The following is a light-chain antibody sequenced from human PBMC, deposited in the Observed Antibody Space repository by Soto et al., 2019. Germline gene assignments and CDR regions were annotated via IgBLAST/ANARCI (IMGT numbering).Light chain of an antibody. CDR3: QQYYTTPWT. CDR2: WAS. CDR1: RSVLYNVNNMNY. Sequence: DFVMTQSPDSLAVSLGERATINCKSSRSVLYNVNNMNYLAWYQQKPGQPPQLLIYWASIRESGVPDRFSGSGSGTDFALTISSLQAEDVAVYYCQQYYTTPWTFGQGTKVEIK. V-gene: IGKV4-1*01. J-gene: IGKJ1*01.